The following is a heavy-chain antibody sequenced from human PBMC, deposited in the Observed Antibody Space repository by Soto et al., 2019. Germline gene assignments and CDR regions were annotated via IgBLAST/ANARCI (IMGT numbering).Heavy chain of an antibody. CDR2: IYYSGST. V-gene: IGHV4-30-4*01. CDR1: GGSISSGDYY. D-gene: IGHD3-22*01. J-gene: IGHJ5*01. CDR3: ARDSRPNYYDSSPLVWIDS. Sequence: PSETLSLTCTVSGGSISSGDYYWSWIRQPPGKGLEWIGYIYYSGSTYYNPSLKSRVTISVGTSKNQFSLKLSSVTAADTAVYYCARDSRPNYYDSSPLVWIDSWCQGTLGTLST.